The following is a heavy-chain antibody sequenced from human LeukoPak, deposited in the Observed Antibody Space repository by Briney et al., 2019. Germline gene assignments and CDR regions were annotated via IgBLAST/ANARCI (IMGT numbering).Heavy chain of an antibody. CDR3: AKGTRVVVVAALLGMDV. J-gene: IGHJ6*02. CDR1: GFTFSSYA. Sequence: GGSLRLSCAASGFTFSSYAMSWVRQAPGKGLEWVSAISGSGGSTYYADSVKGRFTISRDNSKNTLYLQMNSLRAEDTAAYYCAKGTRVVVVAALLGMDVWGQGTTVTVSS. D-gene: IGHD2-15*01. CDR2: ISGSGGST. V-gene: IGHV3-23*01.